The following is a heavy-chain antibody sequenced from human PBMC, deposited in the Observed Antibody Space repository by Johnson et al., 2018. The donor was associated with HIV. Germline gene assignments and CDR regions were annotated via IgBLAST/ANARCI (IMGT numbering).Heavy chain of an antibody. V-gene: IGHV3-30-3*01. D-gene: IGHD3-10*01. CDR2: ISYDGSNK. CDR1: GFTFSSYA. Sequence: QVQLVESGGGVVQPGRSLRLSCAASGFTFSSYAMHWVRQAPGKGLEWVAVISYDGSNKYYADSVKGRFTISRDNSKNTLYLQMNSLRAEDTAMYYCVKDRGRPGIPAALDIWGQGTMVTVSS. CDR3: VKDRGRPGIPAALDI. J-gene: IGHJ3*02.